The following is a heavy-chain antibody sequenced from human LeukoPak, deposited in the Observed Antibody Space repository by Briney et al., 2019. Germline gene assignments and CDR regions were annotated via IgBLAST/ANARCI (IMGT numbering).Heavy chain of an antibody. CDR3: ARQYSSTWRSYYYYYYMDV. CDR1: GDSISSSSYY. D-gene: IGHD6-13*01. V-gene: IGHV4-39*01. CDR2: IYYSGST. Sequence: SETLSLTCTVSGDSISSSSYYWGWIRQPPGKGLEWIGSIYYSGSTYYNPPLKSRVTISVDTSKNQFSLKLSSVTAADTAVYYCARQYSSTWRSYYYYYYMDVWGRGTTVTVSS. J-gene: IGHJ6*03.